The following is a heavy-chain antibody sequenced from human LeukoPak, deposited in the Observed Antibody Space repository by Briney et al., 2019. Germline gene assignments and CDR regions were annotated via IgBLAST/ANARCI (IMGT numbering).Heavy chain of an antibody. Sequence: PGRSLRLSCPTSDFIFDANAMHWVRQAPGKGLEWVSGLTWSINEAGYAGSVRGRFTISRDTAKKSLYLQMNSLRAEDTAVYYCGREGRWMGAFDYWGQGTLVTVSS. CDR1: DFIFDANA. CDR2: LTWSINEA. CDR3: GREGRWMGAFDY. J-gene: IGHJ4*02. D-gene: IGHD1-26*01. V-gene: IGHV3-9*01.